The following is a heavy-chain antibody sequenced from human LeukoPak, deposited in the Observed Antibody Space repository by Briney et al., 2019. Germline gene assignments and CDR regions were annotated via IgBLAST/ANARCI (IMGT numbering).Heavy chain of an antibody. J-gene: IGHJ1*01. CDR3: ARSRAQLLTAGRCRKSEKHFQQ. D-gene: IGHD2-8*02. CDR2: ISSSGSTI. Sequence: PGGSLRLSCAASGFTFSDYYMSWVRQAPGKGLEWVSYISSSGSTIYYADSVKGRFTISRDNAKNSLYLQMNSLRAEDTAVYYCARSRAQLLTAGRCRKSEKHFQQWGQASQVTDSS. V-gene: IGHV3-11*01. CDR1: GFTFSDYY.